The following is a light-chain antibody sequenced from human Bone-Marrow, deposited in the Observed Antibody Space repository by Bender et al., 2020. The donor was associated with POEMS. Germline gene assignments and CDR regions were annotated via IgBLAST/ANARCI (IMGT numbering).Light chain of an antibody. CDR1: SSDVGDYNY. CDR2: DVT. Sequence: HSALTQPRSVSGSPGQSVTISCTGTSSDVGDYNYVSWYQQHPGKAPKLMIYDVTKRPSGVPDRFSGSKSGNTASLTISELQAEDEADYYCCSYAGRSTLVFGGGTELTVL. CDR3: CSYAGRSTLV. J-gene: IGLJ2*01. V-gene: IGLV2-11*01.